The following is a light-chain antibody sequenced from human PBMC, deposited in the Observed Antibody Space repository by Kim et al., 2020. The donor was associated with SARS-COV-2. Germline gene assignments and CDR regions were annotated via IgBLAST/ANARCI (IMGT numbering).Light chain of an antibody. CDR2: KAS. CDR3: QQYDSFPWT. V-gene: IGKV1-5*03. J-gene: IGKJ1*01. CDR1: QSISNW. Sequence: ASVGDRVTITCRASQSISNWLAWYQQKPGKAPKLVIYKASSLERGVPSSFSGSGSGTEFALTITSLQPGDFATYYCQQYDSFPWTLGQGTKVDIK.